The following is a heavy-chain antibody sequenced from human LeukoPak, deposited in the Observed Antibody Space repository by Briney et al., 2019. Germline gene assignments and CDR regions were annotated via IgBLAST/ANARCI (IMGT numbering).Heavy chain of an antibody. CDR2: ITWNSGSL. J-gene: IGHJ4*02. CDR3: VKDILSTSGSYFDY. CDR1: GFAFDHYA. V-gene: IGHV3-9*01. D-gene: IGHD6-19*01. Sequence: GGSLRLSCAASGFAFDHYAMHWVRQAPGKGLEWVSGITWNSGSLVYADSVQGRFIISRDNARNSLYLQVNSLTVEDTAFYYCVKDILSTSGSYFDYWGQGTPVTVSS.